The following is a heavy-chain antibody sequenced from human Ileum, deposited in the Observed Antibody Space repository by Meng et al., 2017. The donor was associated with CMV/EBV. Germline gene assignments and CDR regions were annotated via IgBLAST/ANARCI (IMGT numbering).Heavy chain of an antibody. CDR2: IKVMTEGGTT. Sequence: GGSLRLSCVGSGFTFKNAWMNWVRQAPGKGLEWVGRIKVMTEGGTTDYAAPLKGRFTLSRDDSENTLYLQLSSLKPEDTGVYYCAKDRGGFYAPYYFGVDVWGQGTTVTVSS. D-gene: IGHD3-10*01. V-gene: IGHV3-15*01. J-gene: IGHJ6*01. CDR1: GFTFKNAW. CDR3: AKDRGGFYAPYYFGVDV.